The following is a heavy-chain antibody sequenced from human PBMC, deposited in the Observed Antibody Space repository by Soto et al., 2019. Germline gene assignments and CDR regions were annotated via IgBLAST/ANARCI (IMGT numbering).Heavy chain of an antibody. V-gene: IGHV3-21*01. J-gene: IGHJ6*02. CDR1: GFTFSSYS. Sequence: GGSLRLSCATSGFTFSSYSMNWVRQAPGKGLEWVSSISSSSSYIYYADSVKGRFTISRDNAKNSLYLQMNSLRAEDTAVYYCARDWSYDFWSGYYTERHRYYYYGMDVWGQGTTVTVSS. CDR3: ARDWSYDFWSGYYTERHRYYYYGMDV. CDR2: ISSSSSYI. D-gene: IGHD3-3*01.